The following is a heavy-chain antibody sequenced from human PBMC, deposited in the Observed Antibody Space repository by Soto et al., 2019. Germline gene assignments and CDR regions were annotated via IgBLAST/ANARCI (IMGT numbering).Heavy chain of an antibody. Sequence: QVQLVQSGGEVRKPGASVTVSCKASGYTFTSYGISWVRQAPGQGLEWMGWISGYNGKTNYAQKGQERVTMTTDTSTRTVYLELRSLRFDDTAVYYCAREGDVPYYYYGMDVGGQGTTVTVSS. J-gene: IGHJ6*02. CDR1: GYTFTSYG. V-gene: IGHV1-18*01. CDR2: ISGYNGKT. CDR3: AREGDVPYYYYGMDV. D-gene: IGHD2-21*02.